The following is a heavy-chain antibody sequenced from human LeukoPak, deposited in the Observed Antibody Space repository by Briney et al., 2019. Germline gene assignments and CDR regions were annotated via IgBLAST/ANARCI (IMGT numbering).Heavy chain of an antibody. Sequence: GASVTVSCKAAGYTFTSYAMHWVRQAPGQRLEWMGWINAGNGNTKYSQKFQGRVTITRDTSASTAYMELSSLRSEDTAVYYCARAGDYGDYDWFDPWGQGTLVTVSS. CDR1: GYTFTSYA. CDR2: INAGNGNT. D-gene: IGHD4-17*01. V-gene: IGHV1-3*01. J-gene: IGHJ5*02. CDR3: ARAGDYGDYDWFDP.